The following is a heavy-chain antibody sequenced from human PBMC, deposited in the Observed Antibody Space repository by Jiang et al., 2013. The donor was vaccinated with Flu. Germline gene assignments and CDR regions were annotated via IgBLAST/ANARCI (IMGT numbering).Heavy chain of an antibody. D-gene: IGHD2-8*01. CDR3: ARVDCTNGVCYSYFDY. J-gene: IGHJ4*02. V-gene: IGHV1-18*01. Sequence: EVKKPGASVKVSCKASGYTFTSYGISWVRQAPGQGLEWMGWISAYNGNTNYAQKLQGRVTMTTDTSTSTAYMELRSLRSDDTAVYYCARVDCTNGVCYSYFDYWGQGTLVTVSS. CDR2: ISAYNGNT. CDR1: GYTFTSYG.